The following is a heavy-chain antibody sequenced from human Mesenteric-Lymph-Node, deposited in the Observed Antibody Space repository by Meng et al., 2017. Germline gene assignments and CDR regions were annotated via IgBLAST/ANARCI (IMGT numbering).Heavy chain of an antibody. CDR2: IWYDGSNK. D-gene: IGHD3-3*01. Sequence: GGSLRLSCAASGFTFSSYGMHWVRQAPGKGLEWVAVIWYDGSNKYYADSVKGRFTISRDNSENTLYLQMNSLRAEDTAVYYCARDLGDGIWSGYRYWGQGALVTVSS. CDR3: ARDLGDGIWSGYRY. V-gene: IGHV3-33*01. CDR1: GFTFSSYG. J-gene: IGHJ4*02.